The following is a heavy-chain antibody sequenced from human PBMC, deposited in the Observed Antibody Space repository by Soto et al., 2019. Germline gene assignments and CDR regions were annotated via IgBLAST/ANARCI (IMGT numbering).Heavy chain of an antibody. CDR2: IYPGDSDT. CDR3: ASGITARPTAWWLVRSVGS. J-gene: IGHJ5*01. V-gene: IGHV5-51*03. D-gene: IGHD6-19*01. Sequence: EVQLVQSGAEVKKPGESLKISCKASGYNFTNYWIGWVRQMPGKGLEWMGIIYPGDSDTRHSPSFQGRVTISADDSISTGYLQWSSLKASDTATYFCASGITARPTAWWLVRSVGSRGQGTLVTVSS. CDR1: GYNFTNYW.